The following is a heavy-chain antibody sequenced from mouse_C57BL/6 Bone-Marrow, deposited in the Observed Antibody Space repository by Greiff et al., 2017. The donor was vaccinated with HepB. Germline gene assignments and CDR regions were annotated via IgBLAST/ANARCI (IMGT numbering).Heavy chain of an antibody. V-gene: IGHV1-69*01. CDR1: GYTFTSYW. Sequence: VQLQQPGAELVMPGASVKLSCKASGYTFTSYWMHWVQQRPGQGLEWIGEIDPSDSYTNYNQKFKGKSTLTVDKSSSTAYMQLSSLTSEDSAVYYCARGSSYDWYFDVWGTGTTVTVSS. D-gene: IGHD1-1*01. CDR2: IDPSDSYT. CDR3: ARGSSYDWYFDV. J-gene: IGHJ1*03.